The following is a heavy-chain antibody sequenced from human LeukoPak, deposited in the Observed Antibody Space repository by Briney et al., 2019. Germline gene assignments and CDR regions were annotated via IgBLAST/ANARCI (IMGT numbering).Heavy chain of an antibody. CDR1: GYSFTSYW. D-gene: IGHD6-19*01. CDR2: IYPGDSDT. V-gene: IGHV5-51*01. Sequence: PGESLKISCKGSGYSFTSYWIGWVRQMPGKGLEWMGIIYPGDSDTRYSPSFQGQVTISADKSISTAYLQWSSLKASDTAMYYCARDLPWYSSGWYGGTAFDIWGQGTMVTVSS. CDR3: ARDLPWYSSGWYGGTAFDI. J-gene: IGHJ3*02.